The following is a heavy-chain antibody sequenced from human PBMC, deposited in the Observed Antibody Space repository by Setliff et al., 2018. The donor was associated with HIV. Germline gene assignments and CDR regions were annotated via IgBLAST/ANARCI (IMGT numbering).Heavy chain of an antibody. V-gene: IGHV4-34*01. CDR3: ARPRRVRSRAWYWFDI. Sequence: SETLSLTCAVYGGPFSGYYWSWIRQPPGKGLEWIGEINHSGSTNYNPSLKSRVTISVDSSKNQFSLNLFSVTAADTAVYYCARPRRVRSRAWYWFDIWGQGTLVTVSS. D-gene: IGHD6-19*01. CDR1: GGPFSGYY. J-gene: IGHJ5*02. CDR2: INHSGST.